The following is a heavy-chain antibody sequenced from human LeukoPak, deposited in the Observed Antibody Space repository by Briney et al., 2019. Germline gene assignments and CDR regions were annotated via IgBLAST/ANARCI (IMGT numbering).Heavy chain of an antibody. V-gene: IGHV3-21*01. D-gene: IGHD2-15*01. J-gene: IGHJ4*02. CDR2: ISSSSSYI. CDR3: ARGLGYCSGGSCPRNTYFDY. Sequence: GGSLRLSCAASGFTFSSYSMNWVGQAPGKDLEWVSSISSSSSYIYYADSVKGRFTISRDNAKNSLYLQMNSLRAEDTAVYYCARGLGYCSGGSCPRNTYFDYWGQGTLVTVSS. CDR1: GFTFSSYS.